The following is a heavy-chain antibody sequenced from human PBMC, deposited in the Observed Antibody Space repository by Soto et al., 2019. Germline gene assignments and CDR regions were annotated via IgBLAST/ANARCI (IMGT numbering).Heavy chain of an antibody. CDR3: ARDLAVADAPEAFDI. Sequence: GASVKVSCKASGYTFTSYYMHWVRQAPGQGLEWMGIINPSGGSTSYAQKFQGRVTMTRDTSTSTVYMELSSLRSEDMAVYYCARDLAVADAPEAFDIWGQGTMVTVSS. V-gene: IGHV1-46*03. D-gene: IGHD6-19*01. CDR2: INPSGGST. J-gene: IGHJ3*02. CDR1: GYTFTSYY.